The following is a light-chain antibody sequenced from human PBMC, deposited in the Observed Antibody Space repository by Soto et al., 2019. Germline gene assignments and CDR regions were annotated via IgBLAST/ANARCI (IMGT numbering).Light chain of an antibody. V-gene: IGKV3-20*01. Sequence: EIVLTQSPGTLSLSPVERATLSCRASQSVRNSYLAWYQQKPGQAPRLLMSGASSRSTGIPDRFSGNGSGTDFTLTISRLEPEDFAVYYCQQYGNSPQITFGQGTRLEI. CDR1: QSVRNSY. J-gene: IGKJ5*01. CDR2: GAS. CDR3: QQYGNSPQIT.